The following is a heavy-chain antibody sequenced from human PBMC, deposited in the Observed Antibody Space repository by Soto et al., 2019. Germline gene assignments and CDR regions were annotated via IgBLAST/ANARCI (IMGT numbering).Heavy chain of an antibody. CDR2: INPSGGST. CDR3: ARESDFGPYHYDSSGYYYNWFDP. Sequence: ASVKVSCKASGYTFTSYYMHWVRQAPGQGLEWMGIINPSGGSTSYAQKFQGRVTMTRDTSTSTVYMELSSLRSEDTAVYYCARESDFGPYHYDSSGYYYNWFDPWGQGTLVTVSS. D-gene: IGHD3-22*01. CDR1: GYTFTSYY. V-gene: IGHV1-46*01. J-gene: IGHJ5*02.